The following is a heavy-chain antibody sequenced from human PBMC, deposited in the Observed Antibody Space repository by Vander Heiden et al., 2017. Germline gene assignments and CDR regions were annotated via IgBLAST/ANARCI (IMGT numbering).Heavy chain of an antibody. CDR1: GGTIRGNSYY. CDR2: IYSSGKT. CDR3: ARLEAYGGGLDF. J-gene: IGHJ4*01. V-gene: IGHV4-39*02. D-gene: IGHD2-21*01. Sequence: QLQLQESGPGLLQPSETLSLTRTVSGGTIRGNSYYWGWIRQPPGKGLEWIGKIYSSGKTYYNPSLESRLNISVDTSKNHFSLRLSSLSAADTAVYYCARLEAYGGGLDFWGQGILVTVSS.